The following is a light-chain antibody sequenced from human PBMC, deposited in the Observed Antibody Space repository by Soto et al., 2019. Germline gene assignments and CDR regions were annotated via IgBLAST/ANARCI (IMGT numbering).Light chain of an antibody. V-gene: IGKV3-20*01. CDR1: QSISSSY. Sequence: EIVLTQSPGTLSLSPGERATLSCRASQSISSSYSAWYQQKPRQAPSLLVYGVSSRATDVPDRFSGSGSGTAFTLTISRLEPEDFAVYYCQQYTDSRTFGQGTKVDIK. CDR2: GVS. CDR3: QQYTDSRT. J-gene: IGKJ1*01.